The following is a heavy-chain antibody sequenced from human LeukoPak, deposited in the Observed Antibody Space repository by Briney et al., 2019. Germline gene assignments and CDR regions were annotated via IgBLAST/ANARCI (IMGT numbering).Heavy chain of an antibody. J-gene: IGHJ5*02. CDR3: ARDIAARRDEDWFDP. CDR1: GYTFTGYY. V-gene: IGHV1-2*02. CDR2: INPNSGGT. Sequence: GASVKVSCKASGYTFTGYYMHWVRQAPGQGLEWMGWINPNSGGTNYAQKFQGRVTMTRDTSISTAYMELSRLRSDDTAVYYCARDIAARRDEDWFDPWGQGTLVTVSS. D-gene: IGHD6-6*01.